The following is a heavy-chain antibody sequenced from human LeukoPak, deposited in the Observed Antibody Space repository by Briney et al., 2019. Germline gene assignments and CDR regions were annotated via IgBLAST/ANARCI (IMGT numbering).Heavy chain of an antibody. Sequence: GGSLRLSCAASGFTFSSYWMSWVRQAPGKGPEWVGNIKQDGSEKNYVDSVKGRFTISGDNAKNSLYLQMNSLRAEDTAVYYCARRRGSYCYDYWGQGTLVTVSS. J-gene: IGHJ4*02. CDR1: GFTFSSYW. CDR3: ARRRGSYCYDY. V-gene: IGHV3-7*01. CDR2: IKQDGSEK. D-gene: IGHD1-26*01.